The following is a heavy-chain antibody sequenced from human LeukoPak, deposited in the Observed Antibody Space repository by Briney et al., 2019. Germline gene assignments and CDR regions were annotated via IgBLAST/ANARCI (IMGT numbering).Heavy chain of an antibody. CDR1: GYNFATSG. CDR2: ISGYNGNT. J-gene: IGHJ6*03. Sequence: ASVKVSCKAYGYNFATSGIGWVRQAPGQGLEWLGWISGYNGNTKSAPKLQGRVTMTTDTSTATAYLVLGSLRVDDTAIYYCARDLGPYTGSYYSYYHYMDVWGEGTSVTVSS. D-gene: IGHD1-26*01. CDR3: ARDLGPYTGSYYSYYHYMDV. V-gene: IGHV1-18*01.